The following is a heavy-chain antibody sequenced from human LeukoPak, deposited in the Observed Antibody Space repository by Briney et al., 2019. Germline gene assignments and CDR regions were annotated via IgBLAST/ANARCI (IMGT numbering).Heavy chain of an antibody. V-gene: IGHV1-58*01. CDR1: GFTFTSSA. D-gene: IGHD2-2*01. Sequence: SVKVSCKASGFTFTSSAVQWVRQARGQRVEWIGWIVVGSGNTNYAQKFQERVTITRDMSTSTAYMELSSLRSEDTAVYYCAAAPGYCSSTSCHHYYYYGMDVWGKGTTVTVSS. CDR2: IVVGSGNT. J-gene: IGHJ6*04. CDR3: AAAPGYCSSTSCHHYYYYGMDV.